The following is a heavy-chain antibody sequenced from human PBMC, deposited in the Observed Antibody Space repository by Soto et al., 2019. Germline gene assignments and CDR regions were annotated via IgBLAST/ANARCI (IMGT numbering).Heavy chain of an antibody. CDR3: ARVGLDWGAFDI. D-gene: IGHD7-27*01. Sequence: SETLSLTCTVPGGSISSGGYYWSWIRQHPGKGLEWIGYIYYSGSTYYNPSLKSRVTISVDTSKNQFSLKLSSVTAADTAVYYCARVGLDWGAFDIWGQGTMVTVSS. V-gene: IGHV4-31*03. CDR1: GGSISSGGYY. CDR2: IYYSGST. J-gene: IGHJ3*02.